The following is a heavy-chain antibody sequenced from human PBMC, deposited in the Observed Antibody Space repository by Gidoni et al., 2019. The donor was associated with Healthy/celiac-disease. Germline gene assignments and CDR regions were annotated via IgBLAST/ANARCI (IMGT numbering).Heavy chain of an antibody. CDR1: GGSISSGGYS. J-gene: IGHJ6*03. Sequence: QLQLQESGSGRVKPSQTLSLTCAVSGGSISSGGYSWSWIRQPPGKGLEWIGYIYHSGSTYYNPTLKSRVTISVDRSKNQFSLKLSSVTAADTAVYYCARVYSSSSGYYYYMDVWGKGTTVTVSS. D-gene: IGHD6-6*01. CDR3: ARVYSSSSGYYYYMDV. CDR2: IYHSGST. V-gene: IGHV4-30-2*01.